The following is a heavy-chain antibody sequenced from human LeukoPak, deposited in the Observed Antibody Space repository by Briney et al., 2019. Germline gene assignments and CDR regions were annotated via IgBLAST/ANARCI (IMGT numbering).Heavy chain of an antibody. V-gene: IGHV1-8*03. J-gene: IGHJ4*02. D-gene: IGHD6-13*01. CDR1: GYTFSNND. Sequence: ASVKVSCKASGYTFSNNDINWVRQATGQGLEWMGWMNPISGNTGFAQKFQGRVTISRSTSISTAYMELSSLRSEDTAVYYCARARETPADSDWFDYWGQGTLVTVSS. CDR3: ARARETPADSDWFDY. CDR2: MNPISGNT.